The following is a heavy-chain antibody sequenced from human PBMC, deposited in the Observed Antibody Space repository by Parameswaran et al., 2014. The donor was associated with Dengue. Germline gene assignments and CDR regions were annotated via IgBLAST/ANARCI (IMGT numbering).Heavy chain of an antibody. Sequence: VRQMPGKGLEWVSYISSSSSTIYYADSVKGRFTISRDNAKNSLYLQMNSLRAEDTAVYYCARPGDDNYYDSSGYEFGAYFQHWGQGTLVTVSS. CDR3: ARPGDDNYYDSSGYEFGAYFQH. CDR2: ISSSSSTI. J-gene: IGHJ1*01. D-gene: IGHD3-22*01. V-gene: IGHV3-48*01.